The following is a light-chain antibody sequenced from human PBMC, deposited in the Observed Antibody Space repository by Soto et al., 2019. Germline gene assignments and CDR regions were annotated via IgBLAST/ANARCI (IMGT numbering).Light chain of an antibody. Sequence: DIQMTQSPSSLSASVGDRVTITCRASQNINNYLAWYQQKPGNAPKLLIYAASTLQSGVPSRFSGGGSGTDFTLTISSLQPEDVATYYCQKYNNGPPATFDPGTKV. J-gene: IGKJ3*01. V-gene: IGKV1-27*01. CDR1: QNINNY. CDR3: QKYNNGPPAT. CDR2: AAS.